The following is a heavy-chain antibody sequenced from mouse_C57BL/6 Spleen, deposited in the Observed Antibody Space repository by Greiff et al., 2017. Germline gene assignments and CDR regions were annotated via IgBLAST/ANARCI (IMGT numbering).Heavy chain of an antibody. Sequence: QVQLQQPGAELVRPGSSVKLSCKASGYTFTSYWMHWVKQRPKQGLEWIGNIDPSDGETNYNQKFQGKATLTVDKSSSTAYMQLSSLTSEDSAVYYCARANYYESYYNAMDYWGQGTSVTVSS. CDR3: ARANYYESYYNAMDY. CDR2: IDPSDGET. CDR1: GYTFTSYW. J-gene: IGHJ4*01. V-gene: IGHV1-52*01. D-gene: IGHD2-4*01.